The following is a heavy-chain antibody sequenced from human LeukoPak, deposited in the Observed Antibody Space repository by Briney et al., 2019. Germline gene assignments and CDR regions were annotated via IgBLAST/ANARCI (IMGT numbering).Heavy chain of an antibody. D-gene: IGHD3-3*01. V-gene: IGHV4-59*12. Sequence: PSETLSLTCTVSGGSISSYYWSWIRQPPGKGLEWIGYIYYSGSTNYNPSLKSRVTVSVDTSKNQFSLKLSSVTAADTAVYYCAARDYDSYYFDYWGQGTLVTVSS. CDR1: GGSISSYY. CDR2: IYYSGST. CDR3: AARDYDSYYFDY. J-gene: IGHJ4*02.